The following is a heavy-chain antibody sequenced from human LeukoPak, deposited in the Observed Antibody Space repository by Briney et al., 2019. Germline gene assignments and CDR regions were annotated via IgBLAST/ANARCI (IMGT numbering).Heavy chain of an antibody. Sequence: GGSLRLSCAASGFTFSTHGMTWVRQAPGKGLEWVSIISDNGDYTYYADSVKGRFTIPRDNSKNTVYMQMNSLRTDDTAMYYCAKDRGYHDKTGYRTFDYWGRGTLVTVSS. D-gene: IGHD3-9*01. CDR1: GFTFSTHG. CDR3: AKDRGYHDKTGYRTFDY. V-gene: IGHV3-23*01. CDR2: ISDNGDYT. J-gene: IGHJ4*02.